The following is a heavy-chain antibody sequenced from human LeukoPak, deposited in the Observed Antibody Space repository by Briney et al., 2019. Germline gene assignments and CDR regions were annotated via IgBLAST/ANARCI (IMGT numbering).Heavy chain of an antibody. J-gene: IGHJ6*02. CDR2: IIPIFGTA. CDR3: ARGPVTTSDYYYYYGMDV. CDR1: GYTFTSYG. D-gene: IGHD4-11*01. Sequence: SVKVSCKASGYTFTSYGISWVRQAPGQGLEWMGGIIPIFGTANYAQKFQGRVTITADESTSTAYMELSSLRSEDTAVYYCARGPVTTSDYYYYYGMDVWGQGTTVTVSS. V-gene: IGHV1-69*13.